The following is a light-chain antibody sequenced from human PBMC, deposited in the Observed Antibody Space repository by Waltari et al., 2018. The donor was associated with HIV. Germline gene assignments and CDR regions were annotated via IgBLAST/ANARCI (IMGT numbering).Light chain of an antibody. V-gene: IGLV2-14*03. Sequence: QSALTQPASVSGSPGQSITISCTGTSNDVGSSKYVSWHQQHPGAAPKLMSHDVSDRPSGIPELFSGSSSGNSATLTISGTQAMDEADYCCQAWDVSTGFFGTGTKVTVL. CDR1: SNDVGSSKY. CDR2: DVS. J-gene: IGLJ1*01. CDR3: QAWDVSTGF.